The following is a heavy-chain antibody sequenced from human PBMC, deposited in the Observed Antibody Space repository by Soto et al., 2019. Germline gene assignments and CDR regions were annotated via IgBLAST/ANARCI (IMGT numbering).Heavy chain of an antibody. CDR1: RVAFSKFI. Sequence: QAQLEQSGGEVKKPGSSVKVSCKASRVAFSKFIVTWVRQAPGVGLEWVGGIIPVFGTANYAQKFQGRVTITADESTSTSYMEVNTLRSEDTAVYYCAKVRYSSPMGYYYGIDVWGQGTTVTVSS. CDR2: IIPVFGTA. CDR3: AKVRYSSPMGYYYGIDV. J-gene: IGHJ6*02. D-gene: IGHD2-2*01. V-gene: IGHV1-69*01.